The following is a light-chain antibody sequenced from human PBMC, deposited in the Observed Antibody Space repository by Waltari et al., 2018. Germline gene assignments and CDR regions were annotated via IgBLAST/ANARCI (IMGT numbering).Light chain of an antibody. CDR3: QQYHDWPAIT. Sequence: DTVMTQSPATLSVSPGERVTLSCVASQSVRSRLAWDQQKSGQAPRLLIYDASTRATGIPARFSGSGSGTQFPLTINSLQSEDFAVYYCQQYHDWPAITFGQGTRLDFK. V-gene: IGKV3-15*01. J-gene: IGKJ5*01. CDR1: QSVRSR. CDR2: DAS.